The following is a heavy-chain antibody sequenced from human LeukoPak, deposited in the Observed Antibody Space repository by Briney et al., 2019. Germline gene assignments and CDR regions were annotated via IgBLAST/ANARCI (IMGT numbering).Heavy chain of an antibody. CDR1: GDSVSSNNGA. Sequence: SQTLSVTYAISGDSVSSNNGAWNWLRQSPSRGLEWLGRTYYRSKWYNEYAVSMRGRMTINADTSKNQFSLQLNSVTPEDTAIYYCARDVATSGWYTFDYWGQGTLVTVSS. CDR3: ARDVATSGWYTFDY. CDR2: TYYRSKWYN. J-gene: IGHJ4*02. V-gene: IGHV6-1*01. D-gene: IGHD6-19*01.